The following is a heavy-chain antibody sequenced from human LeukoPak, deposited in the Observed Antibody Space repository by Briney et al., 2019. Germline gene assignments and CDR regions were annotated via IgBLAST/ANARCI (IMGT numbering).Heavy chain of an antibody. CDR1: GGSFNTYY. CDR2: IHHSGTT. J-gene: IGHJ3*02. CDR3: ARRGIWDLANNDAFDI. Sequence: SETLSLTCAVYGGSFNTYYWNWIRQPPGMGLEWNGDIHHSGTTNDSPSLKSRVTMSVDTSKNQFFLKLRSVTAADSGTYYSARRGIWDLANNDAFDIWGQGTMVTVSS. D-gene: IGHD1-26*01. V-gene: IGHV4-34*01.